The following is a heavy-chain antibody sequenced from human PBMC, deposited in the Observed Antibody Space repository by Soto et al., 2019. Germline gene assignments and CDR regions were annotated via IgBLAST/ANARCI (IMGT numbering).Heavy chain of an antibody. V-gene: IGHV4-59*01. J-gene: IGHJ1*01. CDR3: ARGDSDLAVSEAAY. D-gene: IGHD2-15*01. CDR2: IYFSGVA. CDR1: GASITDSY. Sequence: PSETLSLTCTVSGASITDSYWSWIRQPPEKGLEWIGYIYFSGVATYNPSLKSRATMSRDTSKNEFSLKLTLVTAADTAIYYCARGDSDLAVSEAAYWGQGTLVTVSS.